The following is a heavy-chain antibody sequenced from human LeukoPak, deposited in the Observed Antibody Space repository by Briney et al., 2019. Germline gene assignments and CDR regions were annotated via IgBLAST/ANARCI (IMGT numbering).Heavy chain of an antibody. V-gene: IGHV4-39*01. CDR2: IYYSGST. D-gene: IGHD3-22*01. CDR3: ARHVRDYYDSSGYWGDDAFDI. J-gene: IGHJ3*02. Sequence: PSETLSLTCTVSGGSISSSSYYWGWIRQPPGKGLEWIGSIYYSGSTYYNPSLKSRVTISVDTSKNQFSLKLSSVTAADTAVYYCARHVRDYYDSSGYWGDDAFDIWGQGTMVTVSS. CDR1: GGSISSSSYY.